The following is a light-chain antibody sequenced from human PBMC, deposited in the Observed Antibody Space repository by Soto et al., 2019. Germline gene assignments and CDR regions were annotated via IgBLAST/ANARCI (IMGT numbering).Light chain of an antibody. J-gene: IGLJ3*02. Sequence: QSALTQPASVSGSPGQSITVCCTGTSDDVGSYNLVSWYQHHPGKAPKIIIYEGIKRPSGVSSRFSGSTSGNTASLTISGLQAEDEADYYCCSYASGGTWVFGGGTKLTVL. CDR2: EGI. V-gene: IGLV2-23*01. CDR3: CSYASGGTWV. CDR1: SDDVGSYNL.